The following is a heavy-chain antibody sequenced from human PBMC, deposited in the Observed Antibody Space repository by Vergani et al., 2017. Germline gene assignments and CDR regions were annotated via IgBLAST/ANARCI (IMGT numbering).Heavy chain of an antibody. D-gene: IGHD5-18*01. CDR3: TTQYSYGSSDY. V-gene: IGHV3-15*01. J-gene: IGHJ4*02. CDR2: IRSKTDSGTT. CDR1: GFTFSNAW. Sequence: EVQLVESGGGLVKPGGSLKLSCGTSGFTFSNAWMTWVRQAPGVGLQWVGRIRSKTDSGTTDYAAPVNGIFTISRDDSKNTLYLQMNSLRTEDTAVYYCTTQYSYGSSDYWDQGTLVTGSS.